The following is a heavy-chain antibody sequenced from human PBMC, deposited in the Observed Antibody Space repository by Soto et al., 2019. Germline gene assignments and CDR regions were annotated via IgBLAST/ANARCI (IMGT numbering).Heavy chain of an antibody. CDR3: VRDGAAYCSTSNCYVFDY. J-gene: IGHJ4*02. D-gene: IGHD2-2*01. V-gene: IGHV3-33*01. CDR2: IGYDGTNR. Sequence: QVQLVESGGGVAQPGRSLRLSCAASGFIFSNYDMHWVRQAPGKGLEWVAVIGYDGTNRYYADSVKGRFTISRDSSKNTLFLQMNSLRAEDTAVYYCVRDGAAYCSTSNCYVFDYWGQGTLVTVSS. CDR1: GFIFSNYD.